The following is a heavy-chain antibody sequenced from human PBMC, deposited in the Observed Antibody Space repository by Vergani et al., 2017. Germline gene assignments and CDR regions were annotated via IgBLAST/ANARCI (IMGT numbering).Heavy chain of an antibody. CDR3: ARGMPHYYDFWSGAGNTNWYFDL. D-gene: IGHD3-3*01. CDR1: GGSVSSGSYY. Sequence: QVQLQESGPGLVKPSETLSLTCTVSGGSVSSGSYYWSWIRQPPGKGLEWIGYIYYSGSTNYNPSLKSRVTISVDTSKNQFSLKLSSVTAADTAVYYCARGMPHYYDFWSGAGNTNWYFDLWGRGTLVTVSS. CDR2: IYYSGST. J-gene: IGHJ2*01. V-gene: IGHV4-61*01.